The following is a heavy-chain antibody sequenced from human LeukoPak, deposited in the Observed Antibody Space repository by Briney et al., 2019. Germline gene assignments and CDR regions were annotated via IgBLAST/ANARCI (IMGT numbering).Heavy chain of an antibody. Sequence: ASVKVSCKASGYTFTGYSMHWVRQAPGQGLEWMGWINPNSGGTNYAQKFQGRVTMTRDTSISTASMELSSLRSDDTAVYYCAREMESGTVVTPGYWGQGTLVTVSS. CDR2: INPNSGGT. CDR3: AREMESGTVVTPGY. D-gene: IGHD4-23*01. V-gene: IGHV1-2*02. J-gene: IGHJ4*02. CDR1: GYTFTGYS.